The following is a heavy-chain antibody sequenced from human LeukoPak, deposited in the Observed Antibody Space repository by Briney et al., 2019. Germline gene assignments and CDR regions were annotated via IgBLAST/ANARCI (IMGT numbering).Heavy chain of an antibody. Sequence: SETLSLTCTVSGGFISSGGYYWSWIRQPPGKGLEWIGYIYHSGSTYYNPSLKSRVTISVDTSKNQFSLKLSSVTAADTAVYYCARDRQSCRGGSCGGLDVWGQGTTVTVSS. CDR3: ARDRQSCRGGSCGGLDV. CDR1: GGFISSGGYY. CDR2: IYHSGST. J-gene: IGHJ6*02. V-gene: IGHV4-30-2*01. D-gene: IGHD2-15*01.